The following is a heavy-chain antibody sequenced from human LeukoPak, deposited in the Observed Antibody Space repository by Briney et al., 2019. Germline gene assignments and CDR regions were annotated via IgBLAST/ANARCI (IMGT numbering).Heavy chain of an antibody. Sequence: SETLSLTCTVSGGSISSSSYYWSWVRQPPGKGLEWIGYIYYSGSTDYNPSLKSRVTISVDTSKNQFSLKLSSVTAADTAVYYCARHDDYSRAFDIWGQGTVVTVSS. CDR1: GGSISSSSYY. J-gene: IGHJ3*02. CDR3: ARHDDYSRAFDI. V-gene: IGHV4-61*05. D-gene: IGHD4-11*01. CDR2: IYYSGST.